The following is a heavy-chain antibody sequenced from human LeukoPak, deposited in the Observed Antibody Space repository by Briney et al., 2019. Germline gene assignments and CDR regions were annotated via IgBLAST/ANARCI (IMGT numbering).Heavy chain of an antibody. CDR2: ITTNGGRT. V-gene: IGHV3-23*01. D-gene: IGHD7-27*01. Sequence: GGSLRLSCAASGFTFASYGMSWVRQAPGKGLEWVSFITTNGGRTSYADSVEGRFTISRDNAKNTLYLQISSLRAEDTAVYYCARDMWGTFDYWGQGTLVTVSS. J-gene: IGHJ4*02. CDR1: GFTFASYG. CDR3: ARDMWGTFDY.